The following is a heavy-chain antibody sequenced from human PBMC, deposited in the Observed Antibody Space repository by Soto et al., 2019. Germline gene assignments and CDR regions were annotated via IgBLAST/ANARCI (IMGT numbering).Heavy chain of an antibody. V-gene: IGHV4-39*01. CDR2: IYYSGSN. CDR1: GGSISSSSYY. D-gene: IGHD6-19*01. CDR3: ARHSTAVAYAVDI. Sequence: QLQLQESGPGLVKPSETLSLTCTVSGGSISSSSYYWGWIRQPPGKGLEWIGSIYYSGSNYYITTLRSGVTLPLDTSQNEFSLNLSSVTAADTAGYYFARHSTAVAYAVDIWGQGTMVTVSS. J-gene: IGHJ3*02.